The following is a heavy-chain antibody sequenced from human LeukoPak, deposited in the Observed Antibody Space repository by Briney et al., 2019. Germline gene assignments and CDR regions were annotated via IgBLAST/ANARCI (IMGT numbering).Heavy chain of an antibody. J-gene: IGHJ4*02. CDR2: IYYSGST. CDR1: GGSISSGDYY. D-gene: IGHD6-6*01. CDR3: ARDPGSSLQLTGDY. V-gene: IGHV4-30-4*01. Sequence: PSETLSLTCTVSGGSISSGDYYWSWIRQPPGKGLEWIGYIYYSGSTYYNPSLKSRVTISVDTSKNQFSLKLSSVTAADTAVYYCARDPGSSLQLTGDYWGQGTLVTVSS.